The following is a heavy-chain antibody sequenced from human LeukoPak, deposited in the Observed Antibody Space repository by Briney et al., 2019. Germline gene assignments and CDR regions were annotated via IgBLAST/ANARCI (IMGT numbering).Heavy chain of an antibody. CDR3: ARGGGNPSYFAY. J-gene: IGHJ4*02. D-gene: IGHD4-23*01. Sequence: SETLSLTCDVSSGSISSGGYSWSWIRQPPGKGLEWIGYIYDSGNTYYNPSLKSRVTISVDRSKNQSSLKLSSVTAADTAVYYCARGGGNPSYFAYWGQGTQVTVSS. CDR2: IYDSGNT. V-gene: IGHV4-30-2*01. CDR1: SGSISSGGYS.